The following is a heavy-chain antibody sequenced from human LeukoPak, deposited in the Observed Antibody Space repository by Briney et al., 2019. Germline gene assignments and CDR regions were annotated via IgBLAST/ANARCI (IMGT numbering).Heavy chain of an antibody. CDR1: GGSISSSSYY. V-gene: IGHV4-39*07. CDR3: ARGSAYGSYFDY. CDR2: IYYSGST. D-gene: IGHD1-26*01. J-gene: IGHJ4*02. Sequence: PSETLSLTCTVSGGSISSSSYYWGWIRQPPGKGLEWIGSIYYSGSTYYNPSLKSRVTISVDTSKNQFSLKLSSVTAADTAVYYCARGSAYGSYFDYWGQGTLVTVSS.